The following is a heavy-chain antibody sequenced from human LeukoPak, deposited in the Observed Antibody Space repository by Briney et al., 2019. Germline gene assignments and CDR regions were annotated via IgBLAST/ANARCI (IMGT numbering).Heavy chain of an antibody. D-gene: IGHD7-27*01. V-gene: IGHV4-39*01. CDR3: ARGGSLNWALRGRFDY. Sequence: KPSETLSLTCTVSGGSISSSSYYWGWIRQPPGKGLEWIGSIYYSGSSYYNPSLKSRVTISVDTSKNQFSLKLSSVTAADTAVYYCARGGSLNWALRGRFDYWGQGTLVTVSS. CDR2: IYYSGSS. CDR1: GGSISSSSYY. J-gene: IGHJ4*02.